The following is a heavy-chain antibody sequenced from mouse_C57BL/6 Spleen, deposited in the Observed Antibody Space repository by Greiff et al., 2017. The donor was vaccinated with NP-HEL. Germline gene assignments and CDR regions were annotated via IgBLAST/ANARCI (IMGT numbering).Heavy chain of an antibody. CDR3: TREADGNYAPYYYAMDY. V-gene: IGHV1-15*01. Sequence: VQLQQSGAELVRPGASVTLSCKASGYTFTDYEMHWVKQTPVHGLEWIGAIDPETGGTAYNQKFKGKAILTADKSSSTAYMELRSLTSEDSSVYYCTREADGNYAPYYYAMDYWGQGTSVTVSS. CDR2: IDPETGGT. CDR1: GYTFTDYE. J-gene: IGHJ4*01. D-gene: IGHD2-1*01.